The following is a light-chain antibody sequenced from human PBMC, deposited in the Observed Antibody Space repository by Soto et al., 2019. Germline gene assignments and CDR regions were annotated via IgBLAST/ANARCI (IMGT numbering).Light chain of an antibody. CDR1: QSVSNS. Sequence: EIVMTQSPATLSVSPGERATLSCRASQSVSNSLAWYQQKPGQAPRLVIYGASTRATGIPARFSGSGSGTEFTLTISSLQSEASAVYYCQQYNNWPPLTFGGGTKVEIK. J-gene: IGKJ4*01. CDR2: GAS. V-gene: IGKV3-15*01. CDR3: QQYNNWPPLT.